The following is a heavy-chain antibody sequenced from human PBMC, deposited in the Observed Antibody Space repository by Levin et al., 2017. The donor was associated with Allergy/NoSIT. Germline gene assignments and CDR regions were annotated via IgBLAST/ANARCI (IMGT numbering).Heavy chain of an antibody. CDR1: GGSISSYY. D-gene: IGHD4-17*01. V-gene: IGHV4-59*08. Sequence: SETLSLTCTVSGGSISSYYWSWIRQPPGKGLEWIGYIYYSGSTNYNPSLKSRVTISVDTSKNQFSLRLSSVTAADTAVYYCARHGDYVYYYGMDGWGQGTTVTVSS. CDR3: ARHGDYVYYYGMDG. J-gene: IGHJ6*02. CDR2: IYYSGST.